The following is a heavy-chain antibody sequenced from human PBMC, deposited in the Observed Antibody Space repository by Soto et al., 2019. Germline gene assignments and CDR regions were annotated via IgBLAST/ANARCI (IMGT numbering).Heavy chain of an antibody. CDR3: AKDESRTTVTNIDC. CDR2: ISGNGGST. J-gene: IGHJ4*02. Sequence: GSLRLSCAASGFTFGTYAISWVGRSPGKGLEWVSGISGNGGSTYYADSVKGRFTTFRDNSRNTLYLQMNSLRAEDTAVYYCAKDESRTTVTNIDCWGQGTLVTVSS. D-gene: IGHD4-17*01. V-gene: IGHV3-23*01. CDR1: GFTFGTYA.